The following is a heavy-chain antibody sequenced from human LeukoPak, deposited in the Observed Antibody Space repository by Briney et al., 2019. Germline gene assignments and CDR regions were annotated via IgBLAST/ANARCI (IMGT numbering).Heavy chain of an antibody. D-gene: IGHD6-13*01. V-gene: IGHV3-11*04. CDR1: GFTFSDYY. J-gene: IGHJ6*03. CDR3: AKDATAVSGTVYMDV. CDR2: ISSSGSII. Sequence: GGSLRLSCAASGFTFSDYYMSWIRQAPGKGLEWVSYISSSGSIIYYADSVKGRFTISSDNAKNSLYLQMNNLRAEDTALYYCAKDATAVSGTVYMDVWGKGTTVTISS.